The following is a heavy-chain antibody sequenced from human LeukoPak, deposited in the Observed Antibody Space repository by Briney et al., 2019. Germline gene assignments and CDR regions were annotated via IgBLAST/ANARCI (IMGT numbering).Heavy chain of an antibody. CDR1: GFTFSSYA. Sequence: PGVSLRLSCAASGFTFSSYAISWVRQAPGKGLEWVSAISGSGGSTYYADSVKGRFTISRDNSKNTLYLQMNSLRAEDTAVYYCAKNRCSSTSCYSPIDAFFDYWGQGTLVTVSS. V-gene: IGHV3-23*01. CDR2: ISGSGGST. D-gene: IGHD2-2*01. CDR3: AKNRCSSTSCYSPIDAFFDY. J-gene: IGHJ4*02.